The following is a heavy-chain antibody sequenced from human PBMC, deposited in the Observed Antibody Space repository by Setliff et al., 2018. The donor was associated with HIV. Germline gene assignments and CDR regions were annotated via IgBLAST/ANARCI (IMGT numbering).Heavy chain of an antibody. CDR2: ISAYNGNT. CDR3: ARDTSSSY. Sequence: ASVKVSCKSSGYTFTSYGISWVRQAPGQGLEWVGWISAYNGNTNYAQNFQGRVTMTRDTSISTAYMELSSLGSDDTDVYFCARDTSSSYWGQGTPVTVSS. D-gene: IGHD2-2*01. J-gene: IGHJ4*02. V-gene: IGHV1-18*01. CDR1: GYTFTSYG.